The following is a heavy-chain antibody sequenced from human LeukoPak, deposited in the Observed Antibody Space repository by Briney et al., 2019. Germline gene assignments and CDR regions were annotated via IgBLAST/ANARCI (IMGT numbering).Heavy chain of an antibody. V-gene: IGHV4-34*01. Sequence: SETLSLTCAVYGGSFSDYYWSWIRQPPGKGLEWIGEINHSGSTNYNPSLKSRVTISVDTSKNQFSLKLSSVTATDTAVYYCARHEAQDFDYWGQGTLVTVSS. CDR1: GGSFSDYY. J-gene: IGHJ4*02. CDR2: INHSGST. CDR3: ARHEAQDFDY.